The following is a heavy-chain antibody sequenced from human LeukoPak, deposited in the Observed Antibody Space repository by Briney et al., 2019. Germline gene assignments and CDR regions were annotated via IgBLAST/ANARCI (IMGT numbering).Heavy chain of an antibody. CDR3: ARIPSYYYGSGMPYYFDY. V-gene: IGHV3-11*01. CDR2: ISSSGSTI. J-gene: IGHJ4*02. Sequence: PGGSLRLSCAASGFTFSTYWMSWVRQAPGKGLEWVSYISSSGSTIYYADSVKGRFTISRDNAKNSLYLQMNSLRAEDTAVYYCARIPSYYYGSGMPYYFDYWGQGTLVTVSS. CDR1: GFTFSTYW. D-gene: IGHD3-10*01.